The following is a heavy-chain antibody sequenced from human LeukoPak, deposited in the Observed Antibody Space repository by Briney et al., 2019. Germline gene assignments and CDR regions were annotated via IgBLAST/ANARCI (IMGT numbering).Heavy chain of an antibody. J-gene: IGHJ4*02. Sequence: PGGSLRLSCAASGFTFYDYAMHWVRQAPGKGLEWVSLISGDGGSTYYADSVKGRFTISRDNSKNSLYLQMNSRRAHDHALYYCAKDMSCSGGSCYSFDYRGEGTLVTLPS. D-gene: IGHD2-15*01. CDR3: AKDMSCSGGSCYSFDY. CDR1: GFTFYDYA. V-gene: IGHV3-43*02. CDR2: ISGDGGST.